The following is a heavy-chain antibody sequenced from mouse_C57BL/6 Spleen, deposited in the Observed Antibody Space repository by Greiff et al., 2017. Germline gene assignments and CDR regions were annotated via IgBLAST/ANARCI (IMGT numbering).Heavy chain of an antibody. J-gene: IGHJ1*03. V-gene: IGHV1-55*01. CDR2: IYPGSGST. D-gene: IGHD1-1*01. CDR3: ARAPYYYGSSQPYFDV. Sequence: QVHVKQPGAELVKPGASVKMSCKASGYTFTSYWITWVKQRPGQGLEWIGDIYPGSGSTNYNEKFKSKATLTVDTSSSTAYMQLSSLTSEDSAVYYCARAPYYYGSSQPYFDVWGTGTTVTVSS. CDR1: GYTFTSYW.